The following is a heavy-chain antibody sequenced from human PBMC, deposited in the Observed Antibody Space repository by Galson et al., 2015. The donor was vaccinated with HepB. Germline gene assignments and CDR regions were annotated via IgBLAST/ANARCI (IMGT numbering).Heavy chain of an antibody. CDR2: ISSSGSTI. Sequence: SLRLSCAASGFTFSSYEMNWVRQAPGKGLEWVSYISSSGSTIYYADSVKGRFTISRDNAKNSLYLQMNSLRAEDTAVYYCAKDPWYDSSPSDAFDIWGQGTMVTVSS. CDR3: AKDPWYDSSPSDAFDI. D-gene: IGHD3-22*01. CDR1: GFTFSSYE. V-gene: IGHV3-48*03. J-gene: IGHJ3*02.